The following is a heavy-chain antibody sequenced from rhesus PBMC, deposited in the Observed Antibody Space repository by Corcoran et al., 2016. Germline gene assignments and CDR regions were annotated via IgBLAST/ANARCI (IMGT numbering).Heavy chain of an antibody. D-gene: IGHD3-16*01. CDR1: GGSISSHY. CDR3: ARIRGTYYGDY. Sequence: QVQLQESGPGLVKPSETLSLTCDVSGGSISSHYWSWIRQRPGKGLAWFGRIHGTTESTDYNPPLTSRVRISPDTSKNQFSLTLTSVTAADTAVYYCARIRGTYYGDYWGQGVLVTVSS. V-gene: IGHV4-147*01. J-gene: IGHJ4*01. CDR2: IHGTTEST.